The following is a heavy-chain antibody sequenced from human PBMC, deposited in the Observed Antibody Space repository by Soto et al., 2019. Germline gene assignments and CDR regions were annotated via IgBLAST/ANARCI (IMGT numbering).Heavy chain of an antibody. V-gene: IGHV1-3*01. CDR2: TTAGNGYT. J-gene: IGHJ3*02. Sequence: QVQLVQSGAQGKNPGPSVKVSCKASEYTFDNFALNWVRQAPGRRLGGRGWTTAGNGYTKYSQSFQGRVTITRDTSASTVHMDLSSLGSEDTAVYYCARVQYSGYDFKLAFDIWGQGTMVTVSS. CDR1: EYTFDNFA. CDR3: ARVQYSGYDFKLAFDI. D-gene: IGHD5-12*01.